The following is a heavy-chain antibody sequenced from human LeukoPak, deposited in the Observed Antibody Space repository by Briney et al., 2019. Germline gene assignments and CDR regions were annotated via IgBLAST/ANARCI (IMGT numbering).Heavy chain of an antibody. J-gene: IGHJ4*02. V-gene: IGHV3-15*01. CDR3: TTILPVNYGGKGYFDY. CDR2: IKSKTDGGTT. CDR1: GFTFSNAW. Sequence: PGGSLRLSCAASGFTFSNAWMSWVRQAPGKGLEWVGRIKSKTDGGTTDYAAPVKGRFTISRDDSKNTLYLQINSLKTEDTAVYYCTTILPVNYGGKGYFDYWGQGTLVTVSS. D-gene: IGHD4-23*01.